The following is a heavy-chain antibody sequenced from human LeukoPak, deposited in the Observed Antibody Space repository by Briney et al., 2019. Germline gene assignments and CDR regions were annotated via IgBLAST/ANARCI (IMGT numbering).Heavy chain of an antibody. CDR3: ARVIRAAPGKGYFDY. Sequence: GGSLRLSCAASGFTFRIYEMNWVRQAPGKGLEWASSIRGSGGSTYHADSVKGRFTISRDSSKNTLYLQMNSLRAEDTAIYYCARVIRAAPGKGYFDYWGQGTLVTVSS. J-gene: IGHJ4*02. D-gene: IGHD6-13*01. V-gene: IGHV3-23*01. CDR1: GFTFRIYE. CDR2: IRGSGGST.